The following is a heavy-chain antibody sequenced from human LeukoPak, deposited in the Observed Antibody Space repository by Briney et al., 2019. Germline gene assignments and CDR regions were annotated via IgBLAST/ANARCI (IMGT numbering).Heavy chain of an antibody. CDR3: AKDRDDYGDPDDFDI. CDR2: IGGSRGNT. V-gene: IGHV3-23*01. CDR1: GFTFSNYA. D-gene: IGHD4-17*01. J-gene: IGHJ3*02. Sequence: PGGSLRLSCAASGFTFSNYAMSWVRQAPGKGLEWVSAIGGSRGNTYYADSVRGRFTISRDNSKNTLYLQMNSLGAEDTAVYYCAKDRDDYGDPDDFDIWGQGTMVTVSS.